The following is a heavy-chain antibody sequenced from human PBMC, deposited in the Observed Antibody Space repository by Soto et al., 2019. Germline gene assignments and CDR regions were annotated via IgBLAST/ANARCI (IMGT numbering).Heavy chain of an antibody. D-gene: IGHD5-12*01. CDR1: GGSISDYF. V-gene: IGHV4-59*01. J-gene: IGHJ6*02. CDR2: IYYSGST. CDR3: ARESYSGYVRALDV. Sequence: QVQLQESGPGLVKPSETLSLTCTVSGGSISDYFWSWIRQPPGKGLEWIAYIYYSGSTTYNPSLKTRVIISVDTSKTQSPVMLSSVTAADTAVYFCARESYSGYVRALDVWRQGTTVTVSS.